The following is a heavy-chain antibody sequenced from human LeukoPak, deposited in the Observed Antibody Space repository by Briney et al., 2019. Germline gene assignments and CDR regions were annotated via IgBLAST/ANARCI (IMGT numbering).Heavy chain of an antibody. V-gene: IGHV3-9*01. CDR1: GFTFDDYA. Sequence: PGGSLRLSCAASGFTFDDYAMHWVRQAPGKGLEWVSTISWNSGTIVYADSVKGRFTIYRDNAKNSLYLQMNSLRAEDTALYYCAKDVAGGSGSSLDCWGQGTLVTVSS. CDR3: AKDVAGGSGSSLDC. D-gene: IGHD3-10*01. J-gene: IGHJ4*02. CDR2: ISWNSGTI.